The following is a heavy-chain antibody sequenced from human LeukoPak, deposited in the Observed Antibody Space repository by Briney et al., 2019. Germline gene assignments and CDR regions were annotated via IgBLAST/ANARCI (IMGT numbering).Heavy chain of an antibody. J-gene: IGHJ4*02. Sequence: PSETLSLTCTVSGVSVSSGSYYWRWLRQPPGKGLEWIGYIYYSGSTNYNPSLSSRITISVDTSKNQFSMSLSSVAAADTAVFYYASLYCSSTSCYFDNGGQGAVLTVSS. CDR3: ASLYCSSTSCYFDN. CDR2: IYYSGST. V-gene: IGHV4-61*01. D-gene: IGHD2-2*01. CDR1: GVSVSSGSYY.